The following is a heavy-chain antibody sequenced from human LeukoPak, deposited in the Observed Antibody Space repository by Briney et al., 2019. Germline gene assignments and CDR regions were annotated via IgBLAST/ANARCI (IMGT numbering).Heavy chain of an antibody. J-gene: IGHJ5*02. V-gene: IGHV3-21*01. Sequence: GGSLRLSCAASTFTFSTYWMNWVRQAPGKGLEWVSSISSRSSSIYYADSVKGRFTISRDNAKNSLYLQMNSLRAEDTAVYYCARGHSEGYFDWFDPWGQGTLVTVSS. CDR1: TFTFSTYW. D-gene: IGHD6-13*01. CDR2: ISSRSSSI. CDR3: ARGHSEGYFDWFDP.